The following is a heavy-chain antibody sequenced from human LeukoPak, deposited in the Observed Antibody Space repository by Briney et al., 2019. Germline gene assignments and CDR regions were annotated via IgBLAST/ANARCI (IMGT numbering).Heavy chain of an antibody. D-gene: IGHD2-15*01. Sequence: SETLCLTCGVSGGAFSGYSCGWVCPPPRKGLGWRGEKNIIGSTNYNPSLKSRVTISVDTSKNQFSLKLSSVTAADTAVYYCARAPIGYCSGGSCFYFDYWGQGTLVTVSS. CDR2: KNIIGST. CDR3: ARAPIGYCSGGSCFYFDY. CDR1: GGAFSGYS. V-gene: IGHV4-34*01. J-gene: IGHJ4*02.